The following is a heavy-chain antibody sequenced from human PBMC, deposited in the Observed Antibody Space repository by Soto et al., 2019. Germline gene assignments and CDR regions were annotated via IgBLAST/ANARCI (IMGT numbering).Heavy chain of an antibody. CDR2: MSPDSGTT. CDR3: SRGRPTPVVSIDGRRGANWFDP. J-gene: IGHJ5*02. Sequence: QVQLVQSGAEVKKPGASVRVSCKASGYTFTTYDINWVRQAAGQGLEWMGWMSPDSGTTGYAQKFQGRVTMTRDTSIPTAYLELTSLKSEDTAVYYCSRGRPTPVVSIDGRRGANWFDPWGQGTLVTVSS. CDR1: GYTFTTYD. D-gene: IGHD2-15*01. V-gene: IGHV1-8*01.